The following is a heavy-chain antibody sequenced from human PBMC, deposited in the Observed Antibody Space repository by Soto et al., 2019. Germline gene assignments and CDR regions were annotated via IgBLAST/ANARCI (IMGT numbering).Heavy chain of an antibody. CDR3: ARHYPIGNNWNYFDY. D-gene: IGHD1-1*01. Sequence: PSETLSLTCSVSGGSINSYYWGWIRQPPVKGLEWIGYISYTGSTDYSPSLKSRVTISVDTSKNQFSLKVRSVTAADTAIYFCARHYPIGNNWNYFDYWGRGTLVTVSS. CDR2: ISYTGST. J-gene: IGHJ4*02. V-gene: IGHV4-59*08. CDR1: GGSINSYY.